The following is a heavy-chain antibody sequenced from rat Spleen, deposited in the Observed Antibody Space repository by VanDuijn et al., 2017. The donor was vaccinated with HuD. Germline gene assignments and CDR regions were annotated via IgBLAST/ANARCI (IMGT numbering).Heavy chain of an antibody. V-gene: IGHV5-7*01. CDR2: ITSVGGIT. D-gene: IGHD4-3*01. CDR3: ARHNSGYGVMDA. Sequence: EVQLVESGGGLVLPGRSLKLSCAASGFTFSSFTMAWVRQAPKKGLQWVATITSVGGITYYPDSVKGRFTISRDNARATLYLQMDSLRSEDTATYYCARHNSGYGVMDAWGQGASVTVSS. CDR1: GFTFSSFT. J-gene: IGHJ4*01.